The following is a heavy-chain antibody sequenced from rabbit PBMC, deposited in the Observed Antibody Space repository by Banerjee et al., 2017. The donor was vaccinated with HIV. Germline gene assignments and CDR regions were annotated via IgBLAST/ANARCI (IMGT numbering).Heavy chain of an antibody. CDR1: GFSFSSNDY. CDR2: IRTNSGGSGST. CDR3: ARGLYTGDAGYAYFTL. Sequence: QEQLEESGGDLVKPGASLTLTCKASGFSFSSNDYMCWVRQAPGKGLEWIVCIRTNSGGSGSTYYASWAKGRFTISKTSSTTVTLQMPSLTAADTATYFCARGLYTGDAGYAYFTLWGPGTLVTVS. V-gene: IGHV1S45*01. J-gene: IGHJ4*01. D-gene: IGHD6-1*01.